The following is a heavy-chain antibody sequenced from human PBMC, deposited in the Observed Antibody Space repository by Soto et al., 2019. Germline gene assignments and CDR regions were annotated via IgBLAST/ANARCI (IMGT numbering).Heavy chain of an antibody. J-gene: IGHJ4*02. CDR2: FKSKTDGGTT. CDR1: GFTFSNAW. D-gene: IGHD3-9*01. Sequence: EVQLVESGGGLVKPGGSLRLSCAASGFTFSNAWMSWVRQAPGKGLEWVGRFKSKTDGGTTDYAAPVKGRFTISRDDSKNTLYLQMNSLKTEDTAVYYCTTAGYFDWLLPNDYWGQGTLVTVSS. CDR3: TTAGYFDWLLPNDY. V-gene: IGHV3-15*01.